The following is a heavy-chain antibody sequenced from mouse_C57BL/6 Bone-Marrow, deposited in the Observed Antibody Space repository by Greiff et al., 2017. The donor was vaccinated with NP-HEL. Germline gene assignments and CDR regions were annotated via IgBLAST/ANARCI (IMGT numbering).Heavy chain of an antibody. Sequence: EVKLMESGGGLVQPGGSLKLSCAASGFTFSDYGMAWVRQAPRKGPEWVAFISNLAYSIYYADTVTGRFTISRENAKNTLYLEMSSLRSEDTAMYYCARHGHYDYGFAYWGQGTLVTVSA. CDR1: GFTFSDYG. D-gene: IGHD2-4*01. V-gene: IGHV5-15*01. CDR2: ISNLAYSI. CDR3: ARHGHYDYGFAY. J-gene: IGHJ3*01.